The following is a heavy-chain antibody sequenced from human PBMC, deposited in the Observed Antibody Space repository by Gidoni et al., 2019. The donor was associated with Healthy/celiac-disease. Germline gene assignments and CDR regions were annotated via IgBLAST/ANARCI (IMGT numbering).Heavy chain of an antibody. D-gene: IGHD2-15*01. CDR1: GGSISSGDYY. CDR2: IYYSGST. Sequence: QVQLQESGPGLVKPSQTLSLTCTVSGGSISSGDYYWSWIRQPPGKGLEWIGYIYYSGSTYYNPSLKSRVTISVDTSKNQFSLKLSSVTAADTAVYYCARDRGYCSGGSCYPGFDYWGQGTLVTVSS. J-gene: IGHJ4*02. CDR3: ARDRGYCSGGSCYPGFDY. V-gene: IGHV4-30-4*01.